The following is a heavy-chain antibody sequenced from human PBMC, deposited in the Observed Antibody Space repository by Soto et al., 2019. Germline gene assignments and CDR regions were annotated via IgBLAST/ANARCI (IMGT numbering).Heavy chain of an antibody. CDR3: ARDPKGLVATTYYSYYGMDV. D-gene: IGHD5-12*01. Sequence: ASVKVSCKASGYTFTSYGISWVRQAPGQGLEWMGWISAYNGNTNYAQKLQGRVTMTTDTSTSTAYMELRSLRSDDTAVYYCARDPKGLVATTYYSYYGMDVWGKGTTVTVS. V-gene: IGHV1-18*01. J-gene: IGHJ6*04. CDR1: GYTFTSYG. CDR2: ISAYNGNT.